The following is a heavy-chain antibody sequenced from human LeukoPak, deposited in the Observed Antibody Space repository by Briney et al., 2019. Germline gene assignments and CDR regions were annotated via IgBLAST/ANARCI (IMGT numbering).Heavy chain of an antibody. CDR1: GGSISSSNW. J-gene: IGHJ4*02. CDR3: ARERGYYYGSGSYYPQVRRVRSGFDY. D-gene: IGHD3-10*01. CDR2: IYHSGST. Sequence: PSGTLSLTCAVSGGSISSSNWWSWVRQPPGKGLEWIGEIYHSGSTNYNPSLKSRVTISVDASKNQFSLKLSSVTAADTAVYYCARERGYYYGSGSYYPQVRRVRSGFDYWGQGTLVTVSS. V-gene: IGHV4-4*02.